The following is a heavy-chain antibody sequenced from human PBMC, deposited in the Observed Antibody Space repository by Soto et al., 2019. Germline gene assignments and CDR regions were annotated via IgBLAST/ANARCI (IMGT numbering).Heavy chain of an antibody. D-gene: IGHD2-15*01. CDR1: GYTFTAYY. Sequence: GASVKATCKASGYTFTAYYMHWVRQAPGQGHEWMRCITPNSGGTKYAQKFQGCVTMTRDTSISTAYMELSRLRSDDTAMYYCARRLRYCSGGSCYSDGYAFDIWGEGTMVTVSS. V-gene: IGHV1-2*04. CDR2: ITPNSGGT. CDR3: ARRLRYCSGGSCYSDGYAFDI. J-gene: IGHJ3*02.